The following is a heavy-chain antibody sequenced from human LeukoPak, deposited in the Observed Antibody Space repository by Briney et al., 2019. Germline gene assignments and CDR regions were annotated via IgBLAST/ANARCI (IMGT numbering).Heavy chain of an antibody. J-gene: IGHJ4*02. CDR3: AKGSRIIPSGGYYFDY. CDR2: ISGSGGST. CDR1: GFTFSSYA. D-gene: IGHD2-15*01. V-gene: IGHV3-23*01. Sequence: GGSLRLSCAASGFTFSSYAMSWVRQAPGKGLEWVSGISGSGGSTYFADSVKGRFTISRDNSRNTLYLQMNSLRAEDTAVYYCAKGSRIIPSGGYYFDYWGQGTLVTVSS.